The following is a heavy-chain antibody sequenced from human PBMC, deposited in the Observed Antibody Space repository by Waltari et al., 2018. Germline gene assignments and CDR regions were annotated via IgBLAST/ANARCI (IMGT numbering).Heavy chain of an antibody. V-gene: IGHV4-4*07. D-gene: IGHD2-21*01. CDR3: ARGGDDYGSPRWFDP. CDR1: GGSISSYY. Sequence: QVQLQESGPGLVKPSETLSLTCTVPGGSISSYYWSWVRQPAGKGLEWIGRIYTSVSTNYNPSLKSRVTMSVDTSKNQFSLKLSSVTAADTAVYYCARGGDDYGSPRWFDPWGQGTLVTVSS. J-gene: IGHJ5*02. CDR2: IYTSVST.